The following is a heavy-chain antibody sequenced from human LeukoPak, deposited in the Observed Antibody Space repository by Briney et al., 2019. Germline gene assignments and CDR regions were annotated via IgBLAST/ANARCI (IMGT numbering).Heavy chain of an antibody. CDR1: GFTFSSHW. V-gene: IGHV3-74*01. J-gene: IGHJ4*02. D-gene: IGHD1-26*01. CDR2: ISPDGSTT. Sequence: GRSLRLSCAASGFTFSSHWMHWVRQAPGKGLVWPSVISPDGSTTNYAEPVKGRFTISRDNAKNTLYLQMNSLRAEDTAVYYCARPVGTTVSVDYWGQGTLVTVSS. CDR3: ARPVGTTVSVDY.